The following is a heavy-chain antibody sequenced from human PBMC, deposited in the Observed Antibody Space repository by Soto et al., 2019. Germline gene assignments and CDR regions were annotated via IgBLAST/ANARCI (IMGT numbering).Heavy chain of an antibody. D-gene: IGHD4-17*01. Sequence: SGGSLRLSCAASGFTFSSYGMHWVRQAPGKGLEWVAVIWYDGSNKYYADSVKGRFTISRDNSKNTLYLQMNSLRVDDTAVYYCARWSGYADAWGRGTLVTVSS. J-gene: IGHJ4*02. V-gene: IGHV3-33*01. CDR2: IWYDGSNK. CDR3: ARWSGYADA. CDR1: GFTFSSYG.